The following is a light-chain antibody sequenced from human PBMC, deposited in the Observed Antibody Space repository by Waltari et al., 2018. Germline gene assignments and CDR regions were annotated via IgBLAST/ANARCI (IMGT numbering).Light chain of an antibody. J-gene: IGKJ1*01. CDR3: QQYYSTPWT. CDR1: QRVLYSSNNKNY. Sequence: DIVMTQSPDSLAVSLGERATINCKSSQRVLYSSNNKNYLAWYQQKPGQPPKLLIYWASTRESGVPDRFRGSGSGTDFTLTISSLQAEDGAVYYCQQYYSTPWTFGQGTKVEIK. CDR2: WAS. V-gene: IGKV4-1*01.